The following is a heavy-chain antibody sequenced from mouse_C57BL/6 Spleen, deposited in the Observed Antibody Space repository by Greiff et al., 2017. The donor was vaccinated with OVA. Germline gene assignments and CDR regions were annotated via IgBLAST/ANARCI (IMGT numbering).Heavy chain of an antibody. CDR1: GYSITSGYY. CDR3: GGSITTVVAPYYFGY. CDR2: ISYDGSN. J-gene: IGHJ2*01. V-gene: IGHV3-6*01. Sequence: EVKLVESGPGLVKPSQSLSLTCSVTGYSITSGYYWNWIRQFPGNKLEWMGYISYDGSNNYNPSLKNRISITRDTSKNQFFLKLNSVTTEDTATYYCGGSITTVVAPYYFGYGGKGPTLTVSA. D-gene: IGHD1-1*01.